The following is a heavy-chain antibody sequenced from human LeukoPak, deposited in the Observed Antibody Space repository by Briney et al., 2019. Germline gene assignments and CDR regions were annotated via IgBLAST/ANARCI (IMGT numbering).Heavy chain of an antibody. V-gene: IGHV4-59*01. CDR3: ARDAPRGYGRVFDY. CDR2: IYYSGST. CDR1: GGSISSYY. D-gene: IGHD3-10*02. Sequence: SETLSLTCTVSGGSISSYYWSWIRQPPGKGLEWIGYIYYSGSTNYNPSLKSRVTISVDTSKNQFSLKLSSVTAADTAVYYCARDAPRGYGRVFDYWGQGTLVTVSS. J-gene: IGHJ4*02.